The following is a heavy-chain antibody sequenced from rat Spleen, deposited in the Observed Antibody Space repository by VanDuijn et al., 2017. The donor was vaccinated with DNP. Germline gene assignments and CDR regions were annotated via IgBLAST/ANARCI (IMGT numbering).Heavy chain of an antibody. CDR1: GFTFSNYD. J-gene: IGHJ2*01. Sequence: EVQLVESGGGLVQPGRSLKLSCAASGFTFSNYDMAWVRQAPTKGLEWVACIGPSGAYTYYRDSVKGRFSVSRDDARGNLYLQMDSLRSEDTATYFCTRWGGDYFDYWGQGVMVTVSS. V-gene: IGHV5-25*01. CDR3: TRWGGDYFDY. CDR2: IGPSGAYT.